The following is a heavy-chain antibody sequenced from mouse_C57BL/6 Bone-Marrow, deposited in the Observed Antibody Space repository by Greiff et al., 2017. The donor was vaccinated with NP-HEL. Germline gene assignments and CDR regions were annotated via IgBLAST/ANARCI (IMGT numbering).Heavy chain of an antibody. J-gene: IGHJ3*01. D-gene: IGHD1-1*01. V-gene: IGHV1-81*01. CDR2: IYPRSGNT. Sequence: QVQLQQSGAELARPGASVKLSCKASGYTFTSYGISWVKQRTGQGLEWIGEIYPRSGNTYYNEKFKGKATLTADKSSSTAYMELRSLTSEDSAVYFCAREAVVPLRFAYWGQGTLVTVSA. CDR3: AREAVVPLRFAY. CDR1: GYTFTSYG.